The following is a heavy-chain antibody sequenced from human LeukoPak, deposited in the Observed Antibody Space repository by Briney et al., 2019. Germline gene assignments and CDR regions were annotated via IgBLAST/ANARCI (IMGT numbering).Heavy chain of an antibody. Sequence: PETPSLTCTVSGGSISSSSYYWGWIRQPPGKGLEWIGSIYYSGSTCYNPSLKSRVTISVDTSKNQFSLKLSSVTAADTAVYYCARRLGRWYFDYWGQPTLPTVSS. J-gene: IGHJ4*01. CDR3: ARRLGRWYFDY. V-gene: IGHV4-39*01. CDR2: IYYSGST. CDR1: GGSISSSSYY. D-gene: IGHD3-16*01.